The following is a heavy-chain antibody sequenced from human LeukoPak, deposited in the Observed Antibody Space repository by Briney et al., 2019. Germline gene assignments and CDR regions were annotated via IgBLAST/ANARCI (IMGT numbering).Heavy chain of an antibody. CDR1: GYTFTSYD. D-gene: IGHD6-13*01. CDR2: INPNSGGT. Sequence: ASVKVSCKASGYTFTSYDINWVRQAPGQGLEWMGWINPNSGGTNYAQKFQGRATMTRDTSISTAYMELSRLRSDDTAVYYCAREEAEAAAGDYWGQGTLVTVSS. V-gene: IGHV1-2*02. J-gene: IGHJ4*02. CDR3: AREEAEAAAGDY.